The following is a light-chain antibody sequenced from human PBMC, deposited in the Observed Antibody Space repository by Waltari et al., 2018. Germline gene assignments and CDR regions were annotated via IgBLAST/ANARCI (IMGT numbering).Light chain of an antibody. J-gene: IGKJ4*01. CDR1: QSVLSAY. V-gene: IGKV3-20*01. Sequence: DIVLPHSQVPLSFSPGHKVTLSCRAIQSVLSAYLAWYHQRPGQPPRLIIFGTSSRATGVPDRFSGSGSGTDFTLTISRLEPEDFGVYYCQQTGGSTLTFGGGTKVEIQ. CDR2: GTS. CDR3: QQTGGSTLT.